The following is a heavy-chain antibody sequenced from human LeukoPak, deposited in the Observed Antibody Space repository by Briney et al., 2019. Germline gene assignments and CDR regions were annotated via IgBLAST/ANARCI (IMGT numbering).Heavy chain of an antibody. Sequence: GGSLRPSCAASGFTLSYYWMHWVRQAPGKGLVWVSRIDGGSTTNYAGSVKGRFTISRDNAKNTLYLEMSSLRPEDTAVYYCAAAKFYKTSPFDYWGQGTLVTVSS. CDR1: GFTLSYYW. V-gene: IGHV3-74*01. J-gene: IGHJ4*02. CDR2: IDGGSTT. CDR3: AAAKFYKTSPFDY. D-gene: IGHD2-2*01.